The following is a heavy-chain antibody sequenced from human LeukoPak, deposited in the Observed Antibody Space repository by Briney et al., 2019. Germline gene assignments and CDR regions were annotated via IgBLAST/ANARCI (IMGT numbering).Heavy chain of an antibody. V-gene: IGHV4-59*01. CDR2: IYNSGST. CDR1: GGSISSYY. CDR3: ARDSGYPMGYFDP. Sequence: SETLSLTCTVSGGSISSYYWSWIRQPPGKGLEWIGYIYNSGSTNYNPSLKSRVTMSMDTSKNQFSLRLSSVTAADTAVYYCARDSGYPMGYFDPWGQGTLVTVSS. J-gene: IGHJ5*02. D-gene: IGHD5-12*01.